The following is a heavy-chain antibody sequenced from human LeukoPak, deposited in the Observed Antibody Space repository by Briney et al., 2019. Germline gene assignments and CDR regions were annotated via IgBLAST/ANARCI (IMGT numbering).Heavy chain of an antibody. CDR1: GGSISSSSYY. D-gene: IGHD2-15*01. CDR3: ARQGPRRRYCSGGSCRLFNWFDP. CDR2: IYHSGST. V-gene: IGHV4-39*01. Sequence: PSETLSLTCTVSGGSISSSSYYWGWIRQPPGKGLEWIGSIYHSGSTYYNPSLKSRVTISVDTSKNQFSLKLSSVTAADTAVYYCARQGPRRRYCSGGSCRLFNWFDPWGQGTLVTVSS. J-gene: IGHJ5*02.